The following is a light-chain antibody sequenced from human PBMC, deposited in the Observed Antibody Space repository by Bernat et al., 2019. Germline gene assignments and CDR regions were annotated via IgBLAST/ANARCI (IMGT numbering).Light chain of an antibody. Sequence: QSALTQPASVSGSPGQSITISCTGTSSDVGGYNYVSWYQQHPGKAPKLMIYDVSNRPSGVSNRCSGSKSGNTASLTISGLQAEDEADYYCSSYTSSSTLVFGGAPKLTVL. V-gene: IGLV2-14*01. J-gene: IGLJ3*02. CDR2: DVS. CDR1: SSDVGGYNY. CDR3: SSYTSSSTLV.